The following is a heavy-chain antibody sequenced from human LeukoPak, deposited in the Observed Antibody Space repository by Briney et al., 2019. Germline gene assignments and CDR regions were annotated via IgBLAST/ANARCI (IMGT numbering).Heavy chain of an antibody. Sequence: ASVKVSCKASGYTFTSYGISWVRQAPGQGLEWMGWISAYNGNTNYAQKLQGRVTMTTGTSTSTAYMELRSLRSDDTAVYYCARVAGRTSSSKYGMDVWGQGTTVTVSS. CDR1: GYTFTSYG. V-gene: IGHV1-18*01. D-gene: IGHD6-13*01. CDR3: ARVAGRTSSSKYGMDV. CDR2: ISAYNGNT. J-gene: IGHJ6*02.